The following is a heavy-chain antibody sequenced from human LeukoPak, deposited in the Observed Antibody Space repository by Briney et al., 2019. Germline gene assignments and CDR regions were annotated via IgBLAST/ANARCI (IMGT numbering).Heavy chain of an antibody. CDR3: AKDVTPSGSFLDY. CDR2: ISYDGSNK. CDR1: GFTFSSYA. J-gene: IGHJ4*02. Sequence: GGSLRLSCAASGFTFSSYAMHWVRQAPGKGLEWVAVISYDGSNKYYADSVKGRFTISRDNSKNTLYLQMNSLRPEDTAVYYCAKDVTPSGSFLDYWGQGTLVTVSS. D-gene: IGHD1-26*01. V-gene: IGHV3-30-3*01.